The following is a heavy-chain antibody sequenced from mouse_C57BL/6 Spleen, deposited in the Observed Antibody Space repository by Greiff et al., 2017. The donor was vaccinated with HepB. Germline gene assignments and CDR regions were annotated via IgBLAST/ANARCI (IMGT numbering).Heavy chain of an antibody. CDR1: GYTFTSYW. CDR2: IYPSDSET. V-gene: IGHV1-61*01. CDR3: ARSGVGDY. Sequence: QVQLQQPGAELVRPGPSVKLSCKASGYTFTSYWMDWVKQRPGQGLEWIGNIYPSDSETHYNQKFKDKATLTVDKSSSTAYMQLSSLTSEDSAVYYCARSGVGDYWGQGTTLTVSS. D-gene: IGHD1-1*02. J-gene: IGHJ2*01.